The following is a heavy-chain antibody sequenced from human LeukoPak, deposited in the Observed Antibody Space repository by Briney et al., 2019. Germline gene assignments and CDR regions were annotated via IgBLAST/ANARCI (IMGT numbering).Heavy chain of an antibody. D-gene: IGHD3-16*02. Sequence: GGSLRLSCAASGFTFDDYGMSWVRQAPGKGLEWVSGISGSGGSTYYADSVKGRFTISRDNSKNTLYLQMNSLRAEDTAVYYCARSPYDYVWGSYRSHDYWGQGTLVTVSS. CDR1: GFTFDDYG. V-gene: IGHV3-23*01. J-gene: IGHJ4*02. CDR3: ARSPYDYVWGSYRSHDY. CDR2: ISGSGGST.